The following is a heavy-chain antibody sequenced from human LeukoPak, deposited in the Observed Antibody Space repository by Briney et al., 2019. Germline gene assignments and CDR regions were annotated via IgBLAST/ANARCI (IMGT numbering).Heavy chain of an antibody. V-gene: IGHV3-23*01. CDR1: GFTFSTYT. J-gene: IGHJ6*02. D-gene: IGHD3-9*01. CDR3: AKESSRYDILTGYYLTAYAMDV. Sequence: GGSLRLSCAASGFTFSTYTMHWVRQAPGKGLEWVSAVSGGGGKTYYAHSVKGRLPISRDNCKHTLYLQTDSLRAEDTAVYYCAKESSRYDILTGYYLTAYAMDVWGQGTTVTVSS. CDR2: VSGGGGKT.